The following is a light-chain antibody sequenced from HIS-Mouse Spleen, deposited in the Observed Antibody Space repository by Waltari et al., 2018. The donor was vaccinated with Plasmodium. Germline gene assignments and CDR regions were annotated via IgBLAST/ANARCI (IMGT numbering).Light chain of an antibody. CDR1: QGIRSY. CDR2: AAS. CDR3: QQYYSYLLT. J-gene: IGKJ4*01. Sequence: AIRMTQSPSSFSASTGDRVTITCRASQGIRSYLAWYQQKPGKAPKLLIYAASTLQSGVPSRFSGSGSVTDFTRTISCLQSEDCATYYCQQYYSYLLTFGGGTKVEIK. V-gene: IGKV1-8*01.